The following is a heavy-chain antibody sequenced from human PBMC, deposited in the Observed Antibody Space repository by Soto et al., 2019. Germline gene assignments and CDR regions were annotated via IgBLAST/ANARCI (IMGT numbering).Heavy chain of an antibody. V-gene: IGHV3-23*01. D-gene: IGHD5-12*01. Sequence: EVQLLESGGGFVQPGGSLRLSCAASGFRFSDFAMTWVRQAPGRGLEWVSAITGTASSTYYADSVKGRFTISRDNSKNTLYLQINSLGGEDTAIYYCAKGAEGYVVSSLDSWGQGTLVTVSS. CDR3: AKGAEGYVVSSLDS. CDR2: ITGTASST. CDR1: GFRFSDFA. J-gene: IGHJ4*02.